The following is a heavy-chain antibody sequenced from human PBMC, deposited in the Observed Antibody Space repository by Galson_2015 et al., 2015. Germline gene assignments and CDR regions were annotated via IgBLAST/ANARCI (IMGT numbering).Heavy chain of an antibody. Sequence: SLRLSCAASGFTFSSYAMSWVRQAPGKGLEWVSAIGGSGGSTYYADSVKGLFTISRDNSKNTQYLQMNSLRAEDTALYSCAIAVWEYRVFDFWGQGTLVTVSS. CDR3: AIAVWEYRVFDF. V-gene: IGHV3-23*01. CDR2: IGGSGGST. CDR1: GFTFSSYA. D-gene: IGHD1-26*01. J-gene: IGHJ4*02.